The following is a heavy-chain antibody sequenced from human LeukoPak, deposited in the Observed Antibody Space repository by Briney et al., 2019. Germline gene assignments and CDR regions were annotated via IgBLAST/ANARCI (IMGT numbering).Heavy chain of an antibody. D-gene: IGHD5-18*01. CDR1: GFTFSSYA. V-gene: IGHV3-23*01. CDR3: AKGGDRASGYSYGSDY. J-gene: IGHJ4*02. CDR2: ISGSGGST. Sequence: PGGSLRLSCAASGFTFSSYAMSWVRQAPGKGLEWVSAISGSGGSTYYADSVKGRFTISRDNSKNTLYLQMHSLRAEDTAVYYCAKGGDRASGYSYGSDYWGQGTLVTVSS.